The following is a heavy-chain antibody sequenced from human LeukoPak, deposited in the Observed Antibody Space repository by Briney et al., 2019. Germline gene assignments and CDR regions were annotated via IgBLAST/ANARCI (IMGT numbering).Heavy chain of an antibody. CDR3: ARVVDHDYGDYYLDY. J-gene: IGHJ4*02. CDR2: ISHSGVST. Sequence: PGGSLRLSCASSAFTFSSYSMNWVRQAPGKGLEWVSSISHSGVSTYSIDSVKGRFTISRDNAKNSLFLQMNSLRAEDTAVYYCARVVDHDYGDYYLDYWGQGTLVTVSS. CDR1: AFTFSSYS. D-gene: IGHD4-17*01. V-gene: IGHV3-21*01.